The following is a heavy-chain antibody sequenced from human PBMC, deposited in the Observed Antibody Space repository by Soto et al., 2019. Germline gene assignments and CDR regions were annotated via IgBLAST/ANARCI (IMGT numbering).Heavy chain of an antibody. Sequence: PSETLSLTCTVSGGSISSSSYYWGWIRQPPGKGLEWIGSIYYSGSTYYNPSLKSRVTISVDTSKNQFSLKLSSVTAADTAVYYCARGHSDSSGYYGEAFDIWGQGTMVTVSS. CDR2: IYYSGST. V-gene: IGHV4-39*01. CDR1: GGSISSSSYY. CDR3: ARGHSDSSGYYGEAFDI. D-gene: IGHD3-22*01. J-gene: IGHJ3*02.